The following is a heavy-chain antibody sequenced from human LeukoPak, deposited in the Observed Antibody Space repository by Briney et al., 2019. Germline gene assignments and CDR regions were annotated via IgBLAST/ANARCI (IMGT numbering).Heavy chain of an antibody. CDR1: GFTFSTYS. D-gene: IGHD4-23*01. Sequence: GGSLRLSCAASGFTFSTYSMNWVRQAPGKGLEWVSYISTGSSTTYYADSVKGRFTISRDNVENSLYLQMNSLRDEDTAVYYCARVAAGYSVNYFDYWGQGTLVTVSS. CDR2: ISTGSSTT. V-gene: IGHV3-48*02. CDR3: ARVAAGYSVNYFDY. J-gene: IGHJ4*02.